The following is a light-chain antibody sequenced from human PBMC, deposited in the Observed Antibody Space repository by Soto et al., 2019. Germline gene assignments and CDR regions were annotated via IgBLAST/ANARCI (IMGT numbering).Light chain of an antibody. J-gene: IGLJ1*01. CDR1: SSDVGTYNH. V-gene: IGLV2-8*01. CDR2: EVS. Sequence: QSALTQPPSASGSPGQSVTISCSGTSSDVGTYNHVSWYQQHPGKAPKLMIYEVSTRPSGVPDRFSGSKSGNTASLTVSGLQAEYEADYYCSSYADSNNYVFGTGTKLTVL. CDR3: SSYADSNNYV.